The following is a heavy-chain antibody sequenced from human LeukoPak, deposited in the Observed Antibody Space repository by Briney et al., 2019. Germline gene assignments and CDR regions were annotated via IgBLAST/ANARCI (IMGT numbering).Heavy chain of an antibody. V-gene: IGHV3-23*01. Sequence: AGGSLRLSCAASGFTFNNYGVSWVRQAPGKGLEWVSGISGSGGSTYYADSVKGRFTISRDNAKSSLSLQMNSLRAEDTAIYYCARATPDPVAGLNCFDSWGQGTLVSVSS. CDR1: GFTFNNYG. CDR2: ISGSGGST. J-gene: IGHJ5*01. D-gene: IGHD2-15*01. CDR3: ARATPDPVAGLNCFDS.